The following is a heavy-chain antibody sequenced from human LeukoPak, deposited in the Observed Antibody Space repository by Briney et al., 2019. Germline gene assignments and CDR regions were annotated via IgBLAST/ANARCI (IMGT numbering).Heavy chain of an antibody. V-gene: IGHV4-30-4*08. Sequence: SETLSLTCTVSGGSISSGDYYWSWIRRPPGKGLEWIGYIYYSGSTYYNPSLKSRVTISVDTSKNQFSLKLSSVTAADTAVYYCARGRDYDILTGTLNWLDPWGQGTLVTVSS. J-gene: IGHJ5*02. CDR2: IYYSGST. CDR3: ARGRDYDILTGTLNWLDP. CDR1: GGSISSGDYY. D-gene: IGHD3-9*01.